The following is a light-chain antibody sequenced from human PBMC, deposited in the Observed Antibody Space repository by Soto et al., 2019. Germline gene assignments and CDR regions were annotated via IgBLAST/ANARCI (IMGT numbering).Light chain of an antibody. Sequence: IQMTQSPSTLSASVGDRVTITCRASQSISSWLAWYQQKPGKAPKLLIYKASTLKSGVPSRFSGSGSGTEFTLTISSLQPDDFATYYCQQYNSYSEAFGQGTKV. CDR3: QQYNSYSEA. J-gene: IGKJ1*01. V-gene: IGKV1-5*03. CDR1: QSISSW. CDR2: KAS.